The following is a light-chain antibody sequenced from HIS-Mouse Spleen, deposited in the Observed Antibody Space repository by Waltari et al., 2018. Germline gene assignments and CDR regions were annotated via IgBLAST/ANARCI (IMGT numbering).Light chain of an antibody. CDR1: QSISSW. V-gene: IGKV1-5*03. CDR3: QQYNSYPET. Sequence: DIQMTQPPSTLSASVGDRVTITCRASQSISSWLAWYQQKPGKAPKLLIYKASSLESGVPSRFSGSGSGTEFTLTISSLQPDDFATYYCQQYNSYPETFGQGTKVEIK. J-gene: IGKJ1*01. CDR2: KAS.